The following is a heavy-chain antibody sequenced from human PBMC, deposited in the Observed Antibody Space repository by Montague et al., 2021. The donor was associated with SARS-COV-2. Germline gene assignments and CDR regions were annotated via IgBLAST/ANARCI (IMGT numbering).Heavy chain of an antibody. Sequence: CAISGDSVSSNSAAWNWIRQSPSRGLEWLGRTYYRSKWYNDYAVSVKSRITINPDTSKNQFPLKLTSVTAADTAVYFCARGLVWGATTGFDIWGQGTMVTVSS. V-gene: IGHV6-1*01. J-gene: IGHJ3*02. D-gene: IGHD1-26*01. CDR1: GDSVSSNSAA. CDR2: TYYRSKWYN. CDR3: ARGLVWGATTGFDI.